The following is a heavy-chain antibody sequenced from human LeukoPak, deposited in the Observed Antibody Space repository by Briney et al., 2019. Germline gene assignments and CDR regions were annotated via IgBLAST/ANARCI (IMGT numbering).Heavy chain of an antibody. CDR3: AKTKAPMIVVVPAAPDY. V-gene: IGHV3-23*01. CDR2: ISDSGGRT. D-gene: IGHD2-2*01. J-gene: IGHJ4*02. Sequence: GGSLRLSCAVSGITLSDYGMSWVRQAPGKGLEWVAGISDSGGRTNYADSVKGRFTISRDNSKNTLYLQMNSLRAEDTAVYYCAKTKAPMIVVVPAAPDYWGQGTLVTVSS. CDR1: GITLSDYG.